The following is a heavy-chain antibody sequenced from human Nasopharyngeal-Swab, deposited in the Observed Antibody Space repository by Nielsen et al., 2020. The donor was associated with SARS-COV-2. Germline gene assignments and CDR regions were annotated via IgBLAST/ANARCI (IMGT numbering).Heavy chain of an antibody. CDR2: ISGGGNSI. D-gene: IGHD4-11*01. V-gene: IGHV3-11*01. Sequence: GESLKISCAASGFRFSDYYMSWIRQTPGKGPEWLAYISGGGNSIHHADSVRGRFTISRDNAKNSLYLQMNSLRAEDTAVYFCAREDDDSAREDDGSDSFDMWGQGTMVTVSS. CDR3: AREDDDSAREDDGSDSFDM. CDR1: GFRFSDYY. J-gene: IGHJ3*02.